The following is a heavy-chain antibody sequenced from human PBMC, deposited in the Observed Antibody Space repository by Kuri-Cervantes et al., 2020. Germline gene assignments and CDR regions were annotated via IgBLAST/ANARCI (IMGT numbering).Heavy chain of an antibody. CDR3: ARHSYGSESYYPLGY. V-gene: IGHV1-8*02. J-gene: IGHJ4*02. Sequence: ASVKVSCKASGYTFTNYGVSWVRQAPGQGLEWMGWMNPNSGNTGYAQKFQGRVTMTRNTSISTAYMELSSLRSEDTAVYYCARHSYGSESYYPLGYWGQGTLVTVSS. D-gene: IGHD3-10*01. CDR2: MNPNSGNT. CDR1: GYTFTNYG.